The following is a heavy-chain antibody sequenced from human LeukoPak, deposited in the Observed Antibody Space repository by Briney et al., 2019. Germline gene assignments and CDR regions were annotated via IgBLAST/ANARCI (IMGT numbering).Heavy chain of an antibody. CDR2: IYYSGNT. CDR1: GFTVSNNH. D-gene: IGHD3/OR15-3a*01. Sequence: SGGSLTLSCAASGFTVSNNHMRWVRQAPGKGLEWIGSIYYSGNTYYNASLKSQVSISIDTSKNQFSLRLTSVTAADTAVYYCARQTGSGLFILPGGQGTLVTVSS. J-gene: IGHJ4*02. V-gene: IGHV4-39*01. CDR3: ARQTGSGLFILP.